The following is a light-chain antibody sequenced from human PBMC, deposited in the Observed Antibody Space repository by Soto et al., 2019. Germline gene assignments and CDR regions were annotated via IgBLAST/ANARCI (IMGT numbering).Light chain of an antibody. CDR3: QQYGSSPTT. CDR1: QSVSSSY. CDR2: GAS. V-gene: IGKV3-20*01. Sequence: ETVLNQSPGTLSLSPGERATVSCRASQSVSSSYLAWYQQKPGQAPRLLIYGASSRATGIPDRFSGSGSGTDFTLTISRLEPEDFAVYYCQQYGSSPTTFGQGTKVDIK. J-gene: IGKJ1*01.